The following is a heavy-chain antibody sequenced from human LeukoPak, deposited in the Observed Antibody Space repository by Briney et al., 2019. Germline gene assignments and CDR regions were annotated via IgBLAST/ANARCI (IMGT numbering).Heavy chain of an antibody. V-gene: IGHV1-69*13. CDR1: GGVFSTHA. CDR2: IIPMFGTA. J-gene: IGHJ4*02. Sequence: ASVKVSCKASGGVFSTHAISWVRQAPAQGLEWMGGIIPMFGTANYAQKFQGRVTITADESTSTAYMELSSLRSEDTAVYYCARGWLAETMVVTPYNYWGQGTLVTVSS. D-gene: IGHD4-23*01. CDR3: ARGWLAETMVVTPYNY.